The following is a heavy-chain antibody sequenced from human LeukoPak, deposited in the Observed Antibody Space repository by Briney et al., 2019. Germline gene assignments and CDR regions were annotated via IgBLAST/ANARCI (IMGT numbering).Heavy chain of an antibody. Sequence: GGSLRLSCAASGFSFSRDWMSWVRQAPGEGRGWVANIKQDGSEKYYVDSVKGRFTISRDNAKNSLYLQMNSLRAEDTAVYYCARDVDYCGGDCYSEGAFDIWGQGTMVTVSS. J-gene: IGHJ3*02. V-gene: IGHV3-7*01. CDR2: IKQDGSEK. CDR3: ARDVDYCGGDCYSEGAFDI. D-gene: IGHD2-21*02. CDR1: GFSFSRDW.